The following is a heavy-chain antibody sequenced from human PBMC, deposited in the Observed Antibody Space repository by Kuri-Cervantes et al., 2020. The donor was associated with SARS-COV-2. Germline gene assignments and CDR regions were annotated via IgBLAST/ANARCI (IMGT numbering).Heavy chain of an antibody. J-gene: IGHJ3*02. D-gene: IGHD3-22*01. Sequence: GGSLRLSCAASGFTFSSYGMHWVRQAPGKGLEWVANIKQDGSEKHYVDSVKGRFTISRDNSKNTLYLQMNSLRAEDTAVYYCAKPNYYDSSGYYYHAFDIWGQGTMVTVSS. V-gene: IGHV3-30*02. CDR3: AKPNYYDSSGYYYHAFDI. CDR1: GFTFSSYG. CDR2: IKQDGSEK.